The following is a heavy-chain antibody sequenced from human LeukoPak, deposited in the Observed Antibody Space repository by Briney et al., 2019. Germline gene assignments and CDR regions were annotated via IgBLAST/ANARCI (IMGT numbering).Heavy chain of an antibody. D-gene: IGHD3-16*01. CDR1: GFTFSSYA. J-gene: IGHJ4*02. CDR2: ISSSTGNT. V-gene: IGHV3-23*01. CDR3: ARSAVPTYYYDY. Sequence: GGSLRLSCAASGFTFSSYAMSWVRQAPGKGLEWVSAISSSTGNTYYADSVKGRFTISRDNAKNSLYVQMNSLTDEDSAGYYCARSAVPTYYYDYWGQGTRVTVSS.